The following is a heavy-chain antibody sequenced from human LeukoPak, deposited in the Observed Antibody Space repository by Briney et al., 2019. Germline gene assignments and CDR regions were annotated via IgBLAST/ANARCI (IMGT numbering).Heavy chain of an antibody. J-gene: IGHJ4*02. CDR3: ARTDSGAASFDY. Sequence: ASVKVSCKASGYTFTSYAMHWVRQAPGQRLEWMGWSNAGNGNTKYSQEFQGRVTITRDTSASTAYMELSSLRSEDMAVYYCARTDSGAASFDYWGQGTLVTVSS. CDR1: GYTFTSYA. V-gene: IGHV1-3*02. D-gene: IGHD5-12*01. CDR2: SNAGNGNT.